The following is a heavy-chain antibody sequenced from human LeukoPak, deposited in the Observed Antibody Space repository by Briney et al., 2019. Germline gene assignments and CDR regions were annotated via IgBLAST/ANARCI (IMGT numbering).Heavy chain of an antibody. CDR2: ISRTSSTI. CDR1: GLTFSTYT. CDR3: ARDGTPRDSSSWYAPTTTGLGY. Sequence: GGSLRLSCAVSGLTFSTYTMNWVRQAPGKGLEWVSYISRTSSTIYYADSVKGRFTISRDNAKNSLYLQMNSLRAEDTAVYYCARDGTPRDSSSWYAPTTTGLGYWGQGTLVTVSS. J-gene: IGHJ4*02. D-gene: IGHD6-13*01. V-gene: IGHV3-48*04.